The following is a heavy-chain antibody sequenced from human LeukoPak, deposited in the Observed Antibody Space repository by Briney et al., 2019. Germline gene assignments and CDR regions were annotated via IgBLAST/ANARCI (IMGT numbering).Heavy chain of an antibody. CDR2: CRNKANTYTT. CDR1: GSTFSDHF. J-gene: IGHJ4*02. D-gene: IGHD3-3*01. V-gene: IGHV3-72*01. Sequence: GGSLRLSCAASGSTFSDHFLDWVRQAPGKGLEWVGRCRNKANTYTTDYAASVKGRFTISRDDSQNSLYLQMHSLQTDDTAVYYCARVSFDDDFRSGSYYFDYWGQGTLVTVSS. CDR3: ARVSFDDDFRSGSYYFDY.